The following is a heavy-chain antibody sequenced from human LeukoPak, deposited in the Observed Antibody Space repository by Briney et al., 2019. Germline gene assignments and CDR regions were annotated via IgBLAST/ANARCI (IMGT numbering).Heavy chain of an antibody. D-gene: IGHD1-26*01. CDR2: LSGSSDSI. V-gene: IGHV3-23*01. CDR1: GFTFSRYA. Sequence: GGSLRLSCAGSGFTFSRYAISWVRQFPGKRLEWVSGLSGSSDSIHYADSVKGRFTIYRDNSKNTLYLQMNSLRAEDTAVYYCAKDSVAYNGIYDGFDSWGQGTMVTVSS. J-gene: IGHJ3*02. CDR3: AKDSVAYNGIYDGFDS.